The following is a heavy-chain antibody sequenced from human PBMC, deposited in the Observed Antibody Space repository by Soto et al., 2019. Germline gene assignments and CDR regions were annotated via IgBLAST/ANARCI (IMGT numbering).Heavy chain of an antibody. D-gene: IGHD2-15*01. V-gene: IGHV4-59*01. CDR3: ARGAQGRGTAFDS. J-gene: IGHJ4*02. CDR1: GGSIRSYY. Sequence: QVQLQGSGPGLAKPSETLSLTCTVSGGSIRSYYWSWIRQPPGKGLEWIGYIYYPGSTNYKPSSGSTNYNPSFKSRVTISVDASKSQFSLKLNSVTAADTAVYYCARGAQGRGTAFDSWGQGTQVTVSS. CDR2: IYYPGSTNYKPSSGST.